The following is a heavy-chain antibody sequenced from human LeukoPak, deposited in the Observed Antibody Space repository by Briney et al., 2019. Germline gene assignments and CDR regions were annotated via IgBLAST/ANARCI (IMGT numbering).Heavy chain of an antibody. D-gene: IGHD5-18*01. Sequence: ASVKVSCKASGYTFTSYGISWVRQAPGQGLEWMGWISPYNGNTNYAQKVQGRVTMTTDTSTSTAYMELRSLRSDDTAVYYCARGGYSYGYVSPDYYYYYMDVWGKGTTVTVSS. CDR1: GYTFTSYG. J-gene: IGHJ6*03. V-gene: IGHV1-18*01. CDR3: ARGGYSYGYVSPDYYYYYMDV. CDR2: ISPYNGNT.